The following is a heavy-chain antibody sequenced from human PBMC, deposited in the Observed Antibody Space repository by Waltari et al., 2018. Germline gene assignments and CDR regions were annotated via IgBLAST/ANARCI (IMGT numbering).Heavy chain of an antibody. CDR3: ASPYGSGNGWYFDL. Sequence: EVQLVESGGGLIQPGGSLRLSYAASGFTVSSNYMSWVRQAPGKGLEWVSVIYSGGSTYYADSVKGRFTISRDNSKNTLYLQMNSLRAEDTAVYYCASPYGSGNGWYFDLWGRGTLVTVSS. D-gene: IGHD3-10*01. J-gene: IGHJ2*01. CDR1: GFTVSSNY. CDR2: IYSGGST. V-gene: IGHV3-53*01.